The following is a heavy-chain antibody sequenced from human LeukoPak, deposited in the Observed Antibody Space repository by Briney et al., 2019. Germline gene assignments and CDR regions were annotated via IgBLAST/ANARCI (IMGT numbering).Heavy chain of an antibody. V-gene: IGHV4-59*05. CDR3: AITPTDYSSSSPYYYGMDV. Sequence: SETLSLTCTVSGGSISSYYWSWIRQPAGKGLEWIGSIYYSGSTYYNPSLKSRVTISVDTSKNQFSLKLSSVTAADTAVYYCAITPTDYSSSSPYYYGMDVWGQGTTVTVSS. J-gene: IGHJ6*02. CDR2: IYYSGST. CDR1: GGSISSYY. D-gene: IGHD6-13*01.